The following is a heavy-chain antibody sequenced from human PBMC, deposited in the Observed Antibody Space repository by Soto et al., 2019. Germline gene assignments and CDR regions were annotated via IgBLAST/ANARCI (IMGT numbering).Heavy chain of an antibody. J-gene: IGHJ4*02. CDR3: ARGGRGYEFDY. CDR2: ISSNGGST. V-gene: IGHV3-64*01. D-gene: IGHD5-12*01. CDR1: GFTFSDYY. Sequence: SCAASGFTFSDYYMSWSRQARGKGLEWVSAISSNGGSTYYANSVKGRFTISRDNSKNTLYLQMGSLRAEDMAVYYCARGGRGYEFDYWGQGTLVTVSS.